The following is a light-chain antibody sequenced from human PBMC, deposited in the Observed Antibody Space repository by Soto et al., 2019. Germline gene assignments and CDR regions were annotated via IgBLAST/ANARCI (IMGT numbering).Light chain of an antibody. CDR2: DVS. J-gene: IGLJ3*02. CDR3: NSYTTGTTWV. CDR1: TSDVGRYNY. V-gene: IGLV2-14*01. Sequence: QSVLTQPASVSGSPGQSITISCTGTTSDVGRYNYVSWHQQHPGKAPKLLIFDVSNRPSGVSDRFSGSKSGNTASLPISGLQAEDEADYYCNSYTTGTTWVFGGGTKLTVL.